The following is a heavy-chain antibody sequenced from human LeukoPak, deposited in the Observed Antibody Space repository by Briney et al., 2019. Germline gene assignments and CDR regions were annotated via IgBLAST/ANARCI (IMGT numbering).Heavy chain of an antibody. J-gene: IGHJ3*02. Sequence: GGSLRLSRAPSGFTFSSHSMNSVRPAPGKGLEWVSSISSSSSYIYYAASVKGRFTISRDNAKNSLYLQMHSLRAEDTAVYYCARGGWIDASDIWGQGTMVTVPS. CDR2: ISSSSSYI. CDR3: ARGGWIDASDI. D-gene: IGHD6-19*01. V-gene: IGHV3-21*01. CDR1: GFTFSSHS.